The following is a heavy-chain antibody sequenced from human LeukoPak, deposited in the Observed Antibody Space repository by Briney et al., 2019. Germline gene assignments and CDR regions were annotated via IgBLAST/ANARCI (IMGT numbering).Heavy chain of an antibody. J-gene: IGHJ4*02. CDR2: INHSGST. Sequence: SETLSLTCAVYGGSFSGYYWSWIRQPPGKGLEWIGEINHSGSTNYNPSLKSRVTISVDTSKNQFSLKLSSVTAADTAVYHCATSGAAAGFDYWGQGTLVTVSS. V-gene: IGHV4-34*01. CDR3: ATSGAAAGFDY. D-gene: IGHD6-13*01. CDR1: GGSFSGYY.